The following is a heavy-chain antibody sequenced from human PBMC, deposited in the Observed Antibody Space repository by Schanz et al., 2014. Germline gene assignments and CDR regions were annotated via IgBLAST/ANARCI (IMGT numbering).Heavy chain of an antibody. CDR1: GGTFSSST. Sequence: QVQLVQSGAEVKKPGSSVKVSCKASGGTFSSSTLTWVRQAPGQGLEWMGRIIPILDKTNYAQKFQGRVTMTADKSTSTVYMEVSGLRSEDTAVYYCAKVDRTRYYAMDVWGQGTPVTVSS. CDR3: AKVDRTRYYAMDV. D-gene: IGHD3-9*01. J-gene: IGHJ6*02. V-gene: IGHV1-69*08. CDR2: IIPILDKT.